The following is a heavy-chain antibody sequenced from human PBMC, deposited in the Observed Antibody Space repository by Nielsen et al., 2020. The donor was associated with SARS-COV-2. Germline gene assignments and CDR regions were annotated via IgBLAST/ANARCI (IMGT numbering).Heavy chain of an antibody. D-gene: IGHD3-22*01. Sequence: GGSLRLSCAASGFTFSDYYMSWIRQAPGKGLEWVSYISSSGSTIYYADSVKGRFTISRDNAKNSLYLQMNSLRAEDTAVYYCARSQSSGYYYFDYYYYGMDVWGQGTTVTVS. CDR3: ARSQSSGYYYFDYYYYGMDV. CDR2: ISSSGSTI. V-gene: IGHV3-11*01. CDR1: GFTFSDYY. J-gene: IGHJ6*02.